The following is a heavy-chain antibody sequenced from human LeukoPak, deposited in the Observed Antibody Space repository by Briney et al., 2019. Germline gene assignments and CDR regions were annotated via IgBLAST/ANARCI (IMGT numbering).Heavy chain of an antibody. V-gene: IGHV4-38-2*01. CDR1: GYSISSGYY. D-gene: IGHD5-12*01. J-gene: IGHJ3*02. CDR3: ARQDSGYDPFDI. Sequence: SETLSLTCAVSGYSISSGYYWGWIRQPPGKGLEWIGSIYHSGSTFYNPSLKSRVTISVDTSKNQFSVKLSSVTAADTAVYYCARQDSGYDPFDIWGQGTMATVSS. CDR2: IYHSGST.